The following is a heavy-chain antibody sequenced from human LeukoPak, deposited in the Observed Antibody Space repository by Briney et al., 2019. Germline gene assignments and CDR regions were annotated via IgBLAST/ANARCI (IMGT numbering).Heavy chain of an antibody. CDR1: GFTFSSYS. D-gene: IGHD3-22*01. J-gene: IGHJ4*02. CDR2: ISSSSSYI. V-gene: IGHV3-21*01. Sequence: GGSLRLSCAASGFTFSSYSMNWVRQAPGKGLEWVSSISSSSSYIYYADSVKGRFTISRDNAKNSLYLQMNSLRAEDTAVYYCARVGDSSGYYYGGFDYWGQGTLVTVSS. CDR3: ARVGDSSGYYYGGFDY.